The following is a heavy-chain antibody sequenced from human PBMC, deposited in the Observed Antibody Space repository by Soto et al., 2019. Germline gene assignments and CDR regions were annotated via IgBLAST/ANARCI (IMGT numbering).Heavy chain of an antibody. D-gene: IGHD5-12*01. V-gene: IGHV4-4*02. CDR2: IYHSGST. Sequence: QVQMQESGPGLGKPSGTLALTCAVSCCSISSSNWWRWVRQPPGEGLEWVGGIYHSGSTNYNPSLKSRVTISVDKSKNQFSLKLSSVTAADTAVYYCARGKVLDIVATIAADAFDIWGQGTMVTVSS. J-gene: IGHJ3*02. CDR3: ARGKVLDIVATIAADAFDI. CDR1: CCSISSSNW.